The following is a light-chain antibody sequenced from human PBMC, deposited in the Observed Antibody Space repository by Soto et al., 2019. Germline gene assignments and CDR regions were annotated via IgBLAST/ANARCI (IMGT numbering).Light chain of an antibody. CDR2: GAS. V-gene: IGKV3-11*01. CDR3: QQRRSWPPTIT. Sequence: PGDRATLSCRASESVSSNVAWYQQKPGQTPRLLIYGASTRATGVPPRFSGSRSGTHFTLTISRLEPEDFAVYYCQQRRSWPPTITFGQGTRLEIK. J-gene: IGKJ5*01. CDR1: ESVSSN.